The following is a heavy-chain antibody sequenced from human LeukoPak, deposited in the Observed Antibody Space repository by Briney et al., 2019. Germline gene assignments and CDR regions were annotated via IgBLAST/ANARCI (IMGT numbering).Heavy chain of an antibody. Sequence: PSETLSLTCTVSGGSISSYYWSWIRQPPGKGLEWIGYIYYSGSTNYNPSLKSRVTISVDTSKNQFSLKLSSVTAADTAVYYCARGLTYYYDSSGPWGQGTLVTVSS. CDR2: IYYSGST. V-gene: IGHV4-59*12. D-gene: IGHD3-22*01. CDR1: GGSISSYY. CDR3: ARGLTYYYDSSGP. J-gene: IGHJ5*02.